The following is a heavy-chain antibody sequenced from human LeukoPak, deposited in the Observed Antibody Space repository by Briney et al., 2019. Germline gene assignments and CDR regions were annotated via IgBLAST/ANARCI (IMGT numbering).Heavy chain of an antibody. CDR3: ARALLTHNSSHLYYYYGMDV. Sequence: SETLSLTCAVYGGSFSGYYWSWIRQPPGKGLEWIGYIYHSGSTYYNPSLKSRVTISVDRSKNQFSLKLSSVTAADTAVYYCARALLTHNSSHLYYYYGMDVWGQGTTVTVSS. J-gene: IGHJ6*02. D-gene: IGHD1-1*01. V-gene: IGHV4-30-2*01. CDR2: IYHSGST. CDR1: GGSFSGYY.